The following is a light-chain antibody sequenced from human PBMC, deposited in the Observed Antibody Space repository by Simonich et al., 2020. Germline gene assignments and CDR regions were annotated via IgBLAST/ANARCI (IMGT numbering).Light chain of an antibody. CDR3: SSYAGSNNFVV. Sequence: QSALTQPPSASGSPGQSVTISCTGPSSDVGGYNYVSWYQQHPGKAPKLMIYEVSTRPSGVPDRFSGSKSGNTASLTVSGLQAEDEADYYCSSYAGSNNFVVFGGGTKLTVL. V-gene: IGLV2-8*01. CDR2: EVS. J-gene: IGLJ2*01. CDR1: SSDVGGYNY.